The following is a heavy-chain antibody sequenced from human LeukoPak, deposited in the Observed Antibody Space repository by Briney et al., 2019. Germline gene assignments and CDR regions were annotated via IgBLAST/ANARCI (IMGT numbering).Heavy chain of an antibody. Sequence: SETLSLTCTVSGGSISGYYWSWIRQPPGKGLEWIGYIYYSGSTNYNPSLKSRVTISVDTSKNQFSLKLSSVTAADTAVYYCAREAGDYWGQGTLVTVSS. CDR2: IYYSGST. J-gene: IGHJ4*02. CDR3: AREAGDY. CDR1: GGSISGYY. V-gene: IGHV4-59*01.